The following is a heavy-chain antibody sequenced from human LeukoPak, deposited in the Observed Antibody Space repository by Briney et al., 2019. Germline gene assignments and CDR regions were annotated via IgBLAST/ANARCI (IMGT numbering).Heavy chain of an antibody. CDR1: RFTFSSYV. Sequence: GQSLRLSCAASRFTFSSYVMHWVRQAPGKVLEWVAAISYVGSNKYYADSVKGRFTISRDNSKTTLYLQMNSLRAEDTAVYYCARDAPWPFSDGYNLFPHYYFDYWGQGTLVTVSS. CDR3: ARDAPWPFSDGYNLFPHYYFDY. D-gene: IGHD5-24*01. V-gene: IGHV3-30*04. CDR2: ISYVGSNK. J-gene: IGHJ4*02.